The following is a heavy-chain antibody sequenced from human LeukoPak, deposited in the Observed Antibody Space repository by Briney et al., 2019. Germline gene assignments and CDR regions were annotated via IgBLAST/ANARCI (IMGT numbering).Heavy chain of an antibody. J-gene: IGHJ4*02. CDR2: ISSSSSYI. V-gene: IGHV3-21*01. D-gene: IGHD6-19*01. CDR3: AKSGSSGWSDYFDY. CDR1: GFTFSSYS. Sequence: GGSLRLSCAASGFTFSSYSMNWVRQAPGKGLEWVSSISSSSSYIYSADSVKGRFTISRDNPKNTLYLQMNSLRAEDTAVYYCAKSGSSGWSDYFDYWGQGTLVTVSS.